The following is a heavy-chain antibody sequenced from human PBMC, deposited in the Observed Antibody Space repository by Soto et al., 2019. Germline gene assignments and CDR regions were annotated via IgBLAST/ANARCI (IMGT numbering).Heavy chain of an antibody. CDR1: GYTFTSYG. D-gene: IGHD3-9*01. V-gene: IGHV1-18*04. CDR2: ISAYNGNT. Sequence: QVQLVQSGAEVKKPGASVKVSCKASGYTFTSYGISWVRQAPGQGLEWMGWISAYNGNTNYAQKLQGRVTMTTDTSTSTGYMELRSLRSDDTAVYYCARSGLRYFDWLFSFDYWGQGTLVTVSS. CDR3: ARSGLRYFDWLFSFDY. J-gene: IGHJ4*02.